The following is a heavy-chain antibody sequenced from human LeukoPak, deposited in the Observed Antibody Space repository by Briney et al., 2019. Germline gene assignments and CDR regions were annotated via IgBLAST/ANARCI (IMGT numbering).Heavy chain of an antibody. V-gene: IGHV4-34*01. CDR2: INHSGST. D-gene: IGHD3-10*01. CDR3: ASGRGRITMVRGVPGYYGMDV. CDR1: GGSFSGYY. Sequence: SETLSLTCAVYGGSFSGYYWSWIRQPPGKGLEWIGEINHSGSTNYNPSLKSRVTISVDTSKNQFSLKLSSVTAADTAVYYCASGRGRITMVRGVPGYYGMDVRGQGTTVTVSS. J-gene: IGHJ6*02.